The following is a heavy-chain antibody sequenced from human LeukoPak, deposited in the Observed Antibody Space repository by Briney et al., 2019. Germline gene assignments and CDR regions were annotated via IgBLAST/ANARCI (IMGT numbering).Heavy chain of an antibody. Sequence: SETLSLTCTVSGGSISSYYWSWIRQPPGKGLEWIGYIYYSGSTNYNPSLKSRVTISVDTSKNQFSLKPSSVTAADTAVYYCARGINGYSYGPYYGMDVWGQGTTVTVSS. CDR1: GGSISSYY. J-gene: IGHJ6*02. CDR3: ARGINGYSYGPYYGMDV. V-gene: IGHV4-59*01. D-gene: IGHD5-18*01. CDR2: IYYSGST.